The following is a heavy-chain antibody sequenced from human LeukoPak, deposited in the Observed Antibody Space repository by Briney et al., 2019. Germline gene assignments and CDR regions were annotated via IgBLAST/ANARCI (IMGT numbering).Heavy chain of an antibody. CDR3: ARDRGFIQL. Sequence: SETLSLTCTVSGGSIRSYYWSWIRQPPGKGLEWIGYIYYSGSANYNPSLKSRVTISVDTSKNQFSLKLSSVTAADTAVYYCARDRGFIQLWGQGTLVTVSS. D-gene: IGHD5-18*01. J-gene: IGHJ4*02. CDR2: IYYSGSA. V-gene: IGHV4-59*01. CDR1: GGSIRSYY.